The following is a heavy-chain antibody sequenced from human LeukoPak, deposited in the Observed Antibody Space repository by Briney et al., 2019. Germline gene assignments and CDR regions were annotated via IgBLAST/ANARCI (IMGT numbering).Heavy chain of an antibody. CDR2: IYYSGST. Sequence: SETLSLTCTVSGGSISSYYWSWIRQPPGKGLEWIGYIYYSGSTNYNPSLKGRVTIPVDTSKNQFSLKLSSVTAADTAVYYCARMTTGTTIDYWGQGTLVTVSS. CDR3: ARMTTGTTIDY. CDR1: GGSISSYY. J-gene: IGHJ4*02. D-gene: IGHD4-17*01. V-gene: IGHV4-59*01.